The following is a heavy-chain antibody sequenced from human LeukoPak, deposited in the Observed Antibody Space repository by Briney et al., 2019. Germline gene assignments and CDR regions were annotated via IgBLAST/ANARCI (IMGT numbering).Heavy chain of an antibody. J-gene: IGHJ6*02. CDR1: GFTFSSYA. CDR3: TRGYSISSEAHYGMDV. CDR2: ISGSGGST. V-gene: IGHV3-23*01. Sequence: GGSLRLSCAASGFTFSSYAMSWVRQAPEKGLEWVSAISGSGGSTYYADSVKGRFTISRDNSKNTLYLQMNSLRAEDTAVYYCTRGYSISSEAHYGMDVWGQGTTVTVSS. D-gene: IGHD6-6*01.